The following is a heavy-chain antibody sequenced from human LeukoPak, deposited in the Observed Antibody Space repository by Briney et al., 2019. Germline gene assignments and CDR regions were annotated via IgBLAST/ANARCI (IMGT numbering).Heavy chain of an antibody. D-gene: IGHD3-3*01. CDR1: GYTFTSYD. CDR2: MNPNSGNT. Sequence: GPVKVSCKASGYTFTSYDINWVRQATGQGLEWMGWMNPNSGNTGYAQKFQGRVTMTRNTSISTAYMELSSLRSEDMAVYYCARGIPIFGEVIISEINWFDPWGQGTLVTVSS. J-gene: IGHJ5*02. CDR3: ARGIPIFGEVIISEINWFDP. V-gene: IGHV1-8*01.